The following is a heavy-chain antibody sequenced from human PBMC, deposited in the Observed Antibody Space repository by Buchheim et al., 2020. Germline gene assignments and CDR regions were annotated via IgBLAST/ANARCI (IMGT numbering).Heavy chain of an antibody. D-gene: IGHD2-2*02. CDR2: IIPILGIA. Sequence: QVQLVQSGAEVKKPGSSVKVSCKASGGTFSSYAISWVRQAPGQGLEWIGRIIPILGIANYAQKFQGRVTITADKSTSTASMELSSLRSEDTAVYYCARGRYGYCSSTSCYRDGDYYGMDVWGQGTT. J-gene: IGHJ6*02. CDR3: ARGRYGYCSSTSCYRDGDYYGMDV. CDR1: GGTFSSYA. V-gene: IGHV1-69*04.